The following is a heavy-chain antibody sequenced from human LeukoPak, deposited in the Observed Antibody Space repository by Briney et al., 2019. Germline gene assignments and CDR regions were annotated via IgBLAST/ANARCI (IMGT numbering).Heavy chain of an antibody. CDR1: GGSFSGYY. CDR2: IYQSGNT. D-gene: IGHD3-22*01. CDR3: ARDADGYLDY. Sequence: SETLSLTCAVYGGSFSGYYWGWIRQPPGKGLEWIAYIYQSGNTNYNPSLKSRVTMSVDTSKNQFSLKLSSVTAADTAVYYCARDADGYLDYWGQGTLVTVSS. J-gene: IGHJ4*02. V-gene: IGHV4-59*01.